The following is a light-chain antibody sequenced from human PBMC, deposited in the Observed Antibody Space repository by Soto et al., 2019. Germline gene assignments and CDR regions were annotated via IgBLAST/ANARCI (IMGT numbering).Light chain of an antibody. Sequence: EIVMTQSPATLSVSPGGRATLSCRASQSISDTLAWYQQKPGQAPRLLIHGASTRATGFPARFSGSGSGTDFTLTISSLQSEDFAVYYCQQYNNWQWTFGQGTKV. CDR3: QQYNNWQWT. J-gene: IGKJ1*01. CDR2: GAS. V-gene: IGKV3-15*01. CDR1: QSISDT.